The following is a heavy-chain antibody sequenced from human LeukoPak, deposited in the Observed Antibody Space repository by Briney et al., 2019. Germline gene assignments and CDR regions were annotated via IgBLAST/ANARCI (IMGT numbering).Heavy chain of an antibody. Sequence: GGSLRLSCAASGFTFTNYAMGWVRQAPGKGLEWVSGISGSGGSTYYADSVKGRFTISRDNSKNTLYLQMNSLRAEDTAVYYCAKVRYDSSGYQSPYFDYWGQGTLVTVSS. CDR2: ISGSGGST. J-gene: IGHJ4*02. CDR3: AKVRYDSSGYQSPYFDY. CDR1: GFTFTNYA. V-gene: IGHV3-23*01. D-gene: IGHD3-22*01.